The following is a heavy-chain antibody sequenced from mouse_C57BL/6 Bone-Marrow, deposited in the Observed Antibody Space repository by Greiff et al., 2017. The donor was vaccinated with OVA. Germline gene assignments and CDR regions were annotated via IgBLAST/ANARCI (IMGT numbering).Heavy chain of an antibody. CDR3: AITTVVATPFAY. CDR1: GYAFTNYL. D-gene: IGHD1-1*01. J-gene: IGHJ3*01. V-gene: IGHV1-54*01. Sequence: QVQLQQSGAELVRPGTSVKVSCKASGYAFTNYLIEWVKQRPGQGLEWIGVINPGSGGTNYNEKFKGKATLTADKSSSTAYMQLSSLTSEDSAVYFCAITTVVATPFAYWGQGTLVTVSA. CDR2: INPGSGGT.